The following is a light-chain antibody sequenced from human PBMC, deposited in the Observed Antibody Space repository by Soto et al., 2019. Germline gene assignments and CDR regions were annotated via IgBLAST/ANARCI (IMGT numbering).Light chain of an antibody. CDR2: EVS. J-gene: IGLJ2*01. CDR1: SSDVGGYNY. Sequence: QSVLTQPPSASGSPGQSVTISCTGTSSDVGGYNYVSWYQQHPGKAPKLMIYEVSKRPSGVPDRFSGSKSGNTASLTVSGLPAEDEADYYCSSYAGSLVVFGGGTKVTV. V-gene: IGLV2-8*01. CDR3: SSYAGSLVV.